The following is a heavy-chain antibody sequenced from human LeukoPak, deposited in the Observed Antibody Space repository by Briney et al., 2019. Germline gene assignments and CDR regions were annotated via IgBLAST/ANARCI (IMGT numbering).Heavy chain of an antibody. J-gene: IGHJ4*02. D-gene: IGHD6-19*01. CDR2: IYYSGST. Sequence: SETLSLTCTVSGGSISSGDYYWSWIRQPPGKGREWIVYIYYSGSTYYNPSRKSRVTISVDTSKNQFSLKLTSVTAADTAVYYCARDQMYTSVWDYWGQGTLVTVSS. CDR3: ARDQMYTSVWDY. CDR1: GGSISSGDYY. V-gene: IGHV4-30-4*08.